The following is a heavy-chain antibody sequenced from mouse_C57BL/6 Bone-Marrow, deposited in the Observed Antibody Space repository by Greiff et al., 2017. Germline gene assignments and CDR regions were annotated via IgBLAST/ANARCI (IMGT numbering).Heavy chain of an antibody. D-gene: IGHD1-1*01. Sequence: EVKLQQSGPGLAKPSQTLSLTCSVTGYSITSDYWNWIRKFPGNKLEYMGYISYSGSTYYNPSLKSRISITRDTSKNQYYLQLNSVTTEDTATYYCASTHYYGSSRDEYYAMDYWGQGTSVTVSS. CDR3: ASTHYYGSSRDEYYAMDY. V-gene: IGHV3-8*01. J-gene: IGHJ4*01. CDR2: ISYSGST. CDR1: GYSITSDY.